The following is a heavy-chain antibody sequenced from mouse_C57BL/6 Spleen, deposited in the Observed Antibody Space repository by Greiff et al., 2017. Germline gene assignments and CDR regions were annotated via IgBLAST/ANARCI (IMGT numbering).Heavy chain of an antibody. V-gene: IGHV1-55*01. Sequence: QVQLQQPGAELVKPGASVKMSCKASGYTFTSYWITWVKQRPGQGLEWIGDIYPGSGSTNYNEKFKGKATLTVDTSSSTAYMQLSSLTSEDSAVEYCARELGIYDGSLLAYWGQGTLVTVSA. D-gene: IGHD2-3*01. J-gene: IGHJ3*01. CDR3: ARELGIYDGSLLAY. CDR2: IYPGSGST. CDR1: GYTFTSYW.